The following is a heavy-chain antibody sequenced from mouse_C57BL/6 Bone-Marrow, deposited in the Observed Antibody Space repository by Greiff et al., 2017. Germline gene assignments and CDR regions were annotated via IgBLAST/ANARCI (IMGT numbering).Heavy chain of an antibody. Sequence: VQLQQSGAELVRPGASVKLSCTASGFNITDYYMHWVKQRPEQGLEWIGWIDPENGDTEYASKFQGKATITADTSSNTAYLQLSSLTSEDTAVXYCTTDGNYVEYYFDYWGQGTTLTVSS. J-gene: IGHJ2*01. CDR3: TTDGNYVEYYFDY. CDR2: IDPENGDT. V-gene: IGHV14-4*01. CDR1: GFNITDYY. D-gene: IGHD2-1*01.